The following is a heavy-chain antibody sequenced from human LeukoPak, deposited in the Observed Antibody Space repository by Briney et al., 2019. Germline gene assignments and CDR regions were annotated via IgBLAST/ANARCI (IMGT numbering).Heavy chain of an antibody. V-gene: IGHV3-9*01. J-gene: IGHJ3*02. Sequence: GGSLRLSCAASGFTFDDYAMHWVRQAPGKGLEWVSGISWNSGSIGYADSVKGRFTISRDNAKNSLYLQMNSLRAEDTALYYCAKDSSSWPDAFDIWGQGTMITVSS. CDR1: GFTFDDYA. CDR2: ISWNSGSI. D-gene: IGHD6-13*01. CDR3: AKDSSSWPDAFDI.